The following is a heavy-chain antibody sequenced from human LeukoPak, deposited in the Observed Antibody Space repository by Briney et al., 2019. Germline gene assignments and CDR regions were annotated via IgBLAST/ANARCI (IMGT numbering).Heavy chain of an antibody. V-gene: IGHV4-59*08. CDR3: ARHSPYAIDY. J-gene: IGHJ4*02. Sequence: SETLSLTCTVSNGSMTNNYWSWIRQPPGKGLEWIGYIYSSGSTIYNPSLKSRVTISIDTSKNQFSLKLSSVTAADTAVYYCARHSPYAIDYWGQGTLVTVSS. CDR1: NGSMTNNY. D-gene: IGHD4-17*01. CDR2: IYSSGST.